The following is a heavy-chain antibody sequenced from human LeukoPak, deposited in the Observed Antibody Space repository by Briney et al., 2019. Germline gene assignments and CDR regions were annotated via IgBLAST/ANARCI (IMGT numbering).Heavy chain of an antibody. CDR2: GGSGGST. Sequence: GGSPRLSCAASGFIFSSYAMSWVRQAPGKGLEWVSYGGSGGSTYYADSVKGRFSVSRDNSKSTLYLQMNSLTAEDTAVYYCAKMRGQYYHSYYMDAWGKGTTVTVSS. CDR3: AKMRGQYYHSYYMDA. J-gene: IGHJ6*03. V-gene: IGHV3-23*01. CDR1: GFIFSSYA.